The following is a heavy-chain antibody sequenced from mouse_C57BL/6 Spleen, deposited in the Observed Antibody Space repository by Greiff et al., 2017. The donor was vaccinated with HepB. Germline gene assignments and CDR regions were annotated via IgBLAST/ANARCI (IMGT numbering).Heavy chain of an antibody. CDR2: IDPSDSET. V-gene: IGHV1-52*01. Sequence: VKLQQPGAELVRPGSSVKLSCKASGYTFTSYWMHWVKQRPIQGLEWIGNIDPSDSETHYNQKFKDKATLTVDKSSSTAYMQLSSLTSEDSAVYYCARPYYYGSSYGWYFDVWGTGTTVTVSS. J-gene: IGHJ1*03. D-gene: IGHD1-1*01. CDR1: GYTFTSYW. CDR3: ARPYYYGSSYGWYFDV.